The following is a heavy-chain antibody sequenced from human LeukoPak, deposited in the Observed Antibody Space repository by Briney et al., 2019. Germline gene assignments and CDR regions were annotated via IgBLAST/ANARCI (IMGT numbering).Heavy chain of an antibody. Sequence: GGSLRLSCAASGFTFSSYAMNWVRQAPGRGLEGVSGFSGSGGTTYYVDSVKGRFTISRDNSKNTLYLQMNSLRAEDTAVYYCANGNRCTSPNCLGYYYFYMDVWGKGTTVTVSS. J-gene: IGHJ6*03. D-gene: IGHD2-8*01. V-gene: IGHV3-23*01. CDR3: ANGNRCTSPNCLGYYYFYMDV. CDR2: FSGSGGTT. CDR1: GFTFSSYA.